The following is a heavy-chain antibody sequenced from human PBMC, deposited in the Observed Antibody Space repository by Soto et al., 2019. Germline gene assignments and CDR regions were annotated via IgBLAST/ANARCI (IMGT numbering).Heavy chain of an antibody. J-gene: IGHJ5*02. V-gene: IGHV4-30-2*01. CDR1: GGSISSGGYS. D-gene: IGHD3-3*01. CDR3: ASAAGRFLEWLNWLDP. CDR2: IYHSGST. Sequence: SETLSLTCAVSGGSISSGGYSWSWIRQPPGKGLEWIGYIYHSGSTYYNPSLKSRVTISVDRSKNQFSLKLSSVTAADTAVYYCASAAGRFLEWLNWLDPWGQGTPVNV.